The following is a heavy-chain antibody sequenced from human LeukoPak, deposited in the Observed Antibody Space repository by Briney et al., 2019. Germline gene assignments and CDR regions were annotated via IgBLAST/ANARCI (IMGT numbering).Heavy chain of an antibody. CDR3: ARLKGLLLDY. CDR2: IYYSGST. Sequence: PSGTLSLTCTVSGGSVSSGSYYWGWIRQPPGKGLECIGYIYYSGSTNYTPTLKSRVTISVDTSKNQFSLKLSSVTAADTAVYYCARLKGLLLDYWGQGTLVTVSS. J-gene: IGHJ4*02. D-gene: IGHD3-22*01. V-gene: IGHV4-61*01. CDR1: GGSVSSGSYY.